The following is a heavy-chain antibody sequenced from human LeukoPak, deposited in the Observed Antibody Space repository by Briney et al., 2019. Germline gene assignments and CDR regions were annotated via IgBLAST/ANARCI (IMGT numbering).Heavy chain of an antibody. CDR2: IIPIFGTA. D-gene: IGHD3-22*01. J-gene: IGHJ5*02. CDR1: GGTFSSYA. Sequence: SVKVSCKASGGTFSSYAISWVRQAPGQGLEWMGGIIPIFGTANYAQKFQGRVTITADKSTSTAYMELSSLRSDDTAVYYCTSDTYYYDSTGLGHWFDPWGQGTLVTVSS. CDR3: TSDTYYYDSTGLGHWFDP. V-gene: IGHV1-69*06.